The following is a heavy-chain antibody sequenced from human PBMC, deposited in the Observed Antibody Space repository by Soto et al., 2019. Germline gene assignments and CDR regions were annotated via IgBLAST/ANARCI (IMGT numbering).Heavy chain of an antibody. CDR2: IIPIFGTA. Sequence: SVKVSCKASGGTXSIYAISWVRQAPGQGLEWMGGIIPIFGTANYAQKFQGRVTITADESTSTAYMELSSLRSEDTAVYYCARAIAAAGTSWFDPWGQGTLVTVSS. D-gene: IGHD6-13*01. CDR1: GGTXSIYA. V-gene: IGHV1-69*13. J-gene: IGHJ5*02. CDR3: ARAIAAAGTSWFDP.